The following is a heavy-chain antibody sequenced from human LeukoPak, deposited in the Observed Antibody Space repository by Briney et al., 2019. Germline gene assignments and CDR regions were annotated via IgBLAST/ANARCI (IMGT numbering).Heavy chain of an antibody. D-gene: IGHD2-2*01. Sequence: GGSLRLSCAASGFTFSSYGMHWVRQAPGKGLEWVAVIWHDGSNKYYADSVKGRFTISRDNSKNTLYLQMNSLRAEDTAVYYCASGTSAAANGALDYWGQGTLVTVSS. CDR1: GFTFSSYG. CDR2: IWHDGSNK. V-gene: IGHV3-33*01. J-gene: IGHJ4*02. CDR3: ASGTSAAANGALDY.